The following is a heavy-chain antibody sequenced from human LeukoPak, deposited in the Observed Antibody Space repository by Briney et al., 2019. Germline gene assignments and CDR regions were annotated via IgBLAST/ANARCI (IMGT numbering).Heavy chain of an antibody. J-gene: IGHJ4*02. CDR1: GFTFDDYA. Sequence: PGRSLRLSCAASGFTFDDYAMHWVRPAPGKGLEWVSGISWNSGSIGYADSVKGRFTISRDNAKNSLYLQMNSLRAEDTAVYYCARGGDCTNGVCYKVNDYWGQGTLVTVSS. D-gene: IGHD2-8*01. CDR2: ISWNSGSI. V-gene: IGHV3-9*01. CDR3: ARGGDCTNGVCYKVNDY.